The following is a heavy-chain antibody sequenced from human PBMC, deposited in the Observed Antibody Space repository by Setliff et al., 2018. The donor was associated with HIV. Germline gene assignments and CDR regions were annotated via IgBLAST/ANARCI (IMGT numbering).Heavy chain of an antibody. J-gene: IGHJ4*02. V-gene: IGHV4-39*07. D-gene: IGHD3-10*01. CDR3: ARVKSGSLGGYVDY. CDR2: IYYSGST. Sequence: NPSETLSLTCTVSGGSISSSSYYWGWIRQPPGKGLEWIVSIYYSGSTYYNPSLKSRVTISVDTSKNQFSLRLSSVTAADTAVYYCARVKSGSLGGYVDYWGQGTLVTVSS. CDR1: GGSISSSSYY.